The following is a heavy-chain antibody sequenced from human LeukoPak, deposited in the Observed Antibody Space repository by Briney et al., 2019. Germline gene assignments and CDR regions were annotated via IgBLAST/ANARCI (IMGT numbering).Heavy chain of an antibody. CDR3: ARGVWHYDL. Sequence: GGALRLSCVASGFAFSSYWMHWVRRAPGKGLVWVSRIKSDGITTTYAASVKGRFTISRDNAKNTLYLQMNSLRVDDTAVYYCARGVWHYDLWGRGTLVTVSS. J-gene: IGHJ2*01. CDR1: GFAFSSYW. V-gene: IGHV3-74*01. CDR2: IKSDGITT.